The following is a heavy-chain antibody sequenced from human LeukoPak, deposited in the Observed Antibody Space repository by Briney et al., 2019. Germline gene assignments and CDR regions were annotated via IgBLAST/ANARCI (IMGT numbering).Heavy chain of an antibody. CDR3: AKDRSHIVVVPAANAFDI. Sequence: ASVKVSCKASGYTFTGYYMHWVRQAPGQGLEWMGWINPNSGGTNYAQKFQGRVTMTRDTSISTAYMELSRLRSDDTAVYYCAKDRSHIVVVPAANAFDIWGQGTMVTVSS. D-gene: IGHD2-2*01. J-gene: IGHJ3*02. CDR2: INPNSGGT. CDR1: GYTFTGYY. V-gene: IGHV1-2*02.